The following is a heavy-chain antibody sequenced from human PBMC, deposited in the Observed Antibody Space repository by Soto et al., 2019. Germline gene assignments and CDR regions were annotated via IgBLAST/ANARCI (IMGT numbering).Heavy chain of an antibody. V-gene: IGHV4-34*01. CDR2: INHSGST. CDR3: ARGSYYDFWSGYYLRYYYYYGMDV. D-gene: IGHD3-3*01. J-gene: IGHJ6*02. CDR1: GGSFSGYY. Sequence: SETLSLTCAVYGGSFSGYYWSWIRQPPGKGLEWIGEINHSGSTNYNPSLKSRVTISVDTSKNQFSLKLSSVTAADTAVYYCARGSYYDFWSGYYLRYYYYYGMDVWGQGTTVTVS.